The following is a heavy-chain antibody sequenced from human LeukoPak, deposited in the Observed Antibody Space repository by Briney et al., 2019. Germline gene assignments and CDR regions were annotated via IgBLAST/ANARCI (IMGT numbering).Heavy chain of an antibody. CDR3: ARGPPGRSGSGQIPGYYYYMDV. CDR1: GYTFTGYY. V-gene: IGHV1-2*02. Sequence: GASVKVSCKASGYTFTGYYMHWVRQAPGQGLEWMGWINPNSGGTNYAQKFQGRVTMTRDTSISTAYMELSRLRSDDTAVYYCARGPPGRSGSGQIPGYYYYMDVWGKGTTVTVSS. D-gene: IGHD3-10*01. CDR2: INPNSGGT. J-gene: IGHJ6*03.